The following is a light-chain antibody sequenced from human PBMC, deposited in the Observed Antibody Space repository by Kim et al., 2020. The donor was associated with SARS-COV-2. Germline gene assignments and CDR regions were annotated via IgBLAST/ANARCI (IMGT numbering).Light chain of an antibody. CDR2: GNS. Sequence: QSVLTQPPSVSGAPGQRVTISCTGSSSNIGAGYDVHWYQQLPGTAPKLLIFGNSNRPSGVPDRFSGSKSGTSASLAVTGLQAEDEAVYYCQSYDNNVNWVFGGGTQLTVL. V-gene: IGLV1-40*01. CDR1: SSNIGAGYD. J-gene: IGLJ3*02. CDR3: QSYDNNVNWV.